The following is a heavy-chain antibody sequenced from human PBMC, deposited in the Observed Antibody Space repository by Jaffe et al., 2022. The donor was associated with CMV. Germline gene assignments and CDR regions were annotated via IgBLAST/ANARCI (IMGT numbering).Heavy chain of an antibody. Sequence: QMQLVQSGPEVKKPGTSVKVSCKASGFTFTSSAVQWVRQARGQRLEWIGWIVVGSGNTNYAQKFQERVTITRDMSTSTAYMELSSLRSEDTAVYYCAADPFWRVGATLDYWGQGTLVTVSS. J-gene: IGHJ4*02. CDR2: IVVGSGNT. CDR3: AADPFWRVGATLDY. CDR1: GFTFTSSA. D-gene: IGHD1-26*01. V-gene: IGHV1-58*01.